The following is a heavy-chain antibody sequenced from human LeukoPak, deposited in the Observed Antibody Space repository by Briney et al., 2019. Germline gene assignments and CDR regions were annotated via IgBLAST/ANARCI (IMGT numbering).Heavy chain of an antibody. V-gene: IGHV1-8*01. Sequence: ASVKVSCKASGYTFTSYDINWVRQATGQGLEWMGWMNPNSGNTGYAQKFQGRVTITRNTSRSTAYMELSSLRSEDTAVYYCARSYYDFWSGYHGDYYYMDVWGKGTTVTVSS. D-gene: IGHD3-3*01. CDR1: GYTFTSYD. CDR2: MNPNSGNT. J-gene: IGHJ6*03. CDR3: ARSYYDFWSGYHGDYYYMDV.